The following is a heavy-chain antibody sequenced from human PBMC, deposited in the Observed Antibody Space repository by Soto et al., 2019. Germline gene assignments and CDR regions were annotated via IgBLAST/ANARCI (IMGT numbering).Heavy chain of an antibody. CDR2: IYSGGST. J-gene: IGHJ5*02. V-gene: IGHV3-66*01. CDR1: GFTVSSNY. CDR3: ARVESYGDYEWFDP. Sequence: EVQLVESGGGLVQPGGSLRLSCAASGFTVSSNYMSWVRQAPGKGLEWVSVIYSGGSTYYADSVKGRFTISRDNSKNTLYLQMNSLRAEDTAVYYCARVESYGDYEWFDPWGQGTLVTVSS. D-gene: IGHD4-17*01.